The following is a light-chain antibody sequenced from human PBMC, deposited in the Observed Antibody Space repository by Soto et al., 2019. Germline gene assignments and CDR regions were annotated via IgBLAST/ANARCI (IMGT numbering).Light chain of an antibody. J-gene: IGKJ1*01. CDR1: QSVSSN. CDR2: GAS. V-gene: IGKV3-15*01. CDR3: QQCTNCPRT. Sequence: EIVMTQSPVTLSVSPGERAPLSCWASQSVSSNLAWYQHKPGQAPRLLIYGASTRATGIPDRFRGSGSWTEFTLTLSSLQSEDSAVYYCQQCTNCPRTFGQGTKVEIK.